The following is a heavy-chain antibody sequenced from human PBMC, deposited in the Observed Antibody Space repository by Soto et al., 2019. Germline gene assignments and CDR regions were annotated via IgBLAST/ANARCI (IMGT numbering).Heavy chain of an antibody. CDR1: NGAMNSGTSY. Sequence: PSETLSLTCTVSNGAMNSGTSYWDWIRQPPGKGLEWIGNIYYNGNTLYNPSLGGRVRISLDTSKNQFSLTLRSVTAADSAVYYCARTADNWSAPWGQGTLVTVSS. CDR3: ARTADNWSAP. V-gene: IGHV4-39*01. J-gene: IGHJ5*02. CDR2: IYYNGNT. D-gene: IGHD6-19*01.